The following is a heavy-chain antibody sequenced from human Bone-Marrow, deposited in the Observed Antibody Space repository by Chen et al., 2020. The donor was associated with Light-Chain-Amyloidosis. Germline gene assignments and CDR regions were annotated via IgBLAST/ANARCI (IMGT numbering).Heavy chain of an antibody. D-gene: IGHD5-12*01. J-gene: IGHJ4*02. Sequence: EVQLEQSGPEVKKPGESLKISCKGSGYTFPNYWIGWVRQMPGKGLEWMGVIYPDDSDARYSPSFEGQATSSADKSITTAYLQWRSLKASDSAMYYCARRRDGYNVDYWGQGTLVTVSS. CDR2: IYPDDSDA. CDR1: GYTFPNYW. V-gene: IGHV5-51*01. CDR3: ARRRDGYNVDY.